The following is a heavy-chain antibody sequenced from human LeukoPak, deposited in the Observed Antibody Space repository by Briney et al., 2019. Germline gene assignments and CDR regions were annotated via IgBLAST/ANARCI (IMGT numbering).Heavy chain of an antibody. V-gene: IGHV3-48*04. CDR1: GFAFLSYG. J-gene: IGHJ5*02. D-gene: IGHD2-15*01. Sequence: GGSLRLSCAAPGFAFLSYGMNWVRQAPGKGLEWISFITGDRNIIAYADSVKGRFPISRDNDKISLFLQMNSLRAEDTAVYYCARDEGYCRGGRCYAKFDPWGKGHLVIVSS. CDR2: ITGDRNII. CDR3: ARDEGYCRGGRCYAKFDP.